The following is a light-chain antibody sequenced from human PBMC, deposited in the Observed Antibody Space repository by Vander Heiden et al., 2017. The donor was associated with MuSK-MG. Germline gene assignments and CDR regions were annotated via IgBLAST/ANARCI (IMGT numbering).Light chain of an antibody. J-gene: IGLJ2*01. Sequence: QSVLTQPPSVSGAPGQRVTISCTGSSSNIGAGYDVHWYQQLPGTAPNLLIYGNSNRPSGVPDRFSGSKSGTSASLAITGLQAEDEADYYCQSYDSSLSAYVVFGGGTKLTVL. V-gene: IGLV1-40*01. CDR3: QSYDSSLSAYVV. CDR2: GNS. CDR1: SSNIGAGYD.